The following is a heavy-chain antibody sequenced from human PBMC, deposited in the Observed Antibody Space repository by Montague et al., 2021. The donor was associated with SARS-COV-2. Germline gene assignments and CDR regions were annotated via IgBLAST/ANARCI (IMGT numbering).Heavy chain of an antibody. V-gene: IGHV2-70*01. D-gene: IGHD2/OR15-2a*01. CDR1: GFSLTTPGVS. CDR3: ARNRLSVFDF. Sequence: PALVKPTQTLTLTCSFSGFSLTTPGVSVGWIHQPPGRALEWLALIDWTHDQYYSRSLGTRLTISPGTSKSQVVLTLTDVDTVDTATYYCARNRLSVFDFWGQGTLVTVSS. CDR2: IDWTHDQ. J-gene: IGHJ4*02.